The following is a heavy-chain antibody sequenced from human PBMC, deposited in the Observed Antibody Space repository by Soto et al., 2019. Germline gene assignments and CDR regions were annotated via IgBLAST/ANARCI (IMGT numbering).Heavy chain of an antibody. V-gene: IGHV1-46*01. CDR1: GYPFTDYF. CDR3: ARKLYSCGGDCPYYMDY. J-gene: IGHJ4*02. CDR2: ISLYHHST. D-gene: IGHD2-21*02. Sequence: GASVKVSCKTSGYPFTDYFIHWVRQAPGQGLEWMGIISLYHHSTSYAQKFQGRLTVTADTSTTTVYMDLSSLTSEDSAVYWCARKLYSCGGDCPYYMDYWGQGTLVTGSS.